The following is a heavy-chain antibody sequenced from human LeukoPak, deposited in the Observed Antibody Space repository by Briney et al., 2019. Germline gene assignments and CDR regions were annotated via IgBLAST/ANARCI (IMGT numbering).Heavy chain of an antibody. CDR1: GYTFTSYG. Sequence: ASVKVSCKASGYTFTSYGIGWVRQAPGQGLEWMGWISAYNGHTNYAQKFQGRVTMTRDTSISTAYMELSRLRSDDTAVYYCAIGVQLWFYFDYWGQGTLVTVSS. CDR3: AIGVQLWFYFDY. D-gene: IGHD5-18*01. CDR2: ISAYNGHT. J-gene: IGHJ4*02. V-gene: IGHV1-18*01.